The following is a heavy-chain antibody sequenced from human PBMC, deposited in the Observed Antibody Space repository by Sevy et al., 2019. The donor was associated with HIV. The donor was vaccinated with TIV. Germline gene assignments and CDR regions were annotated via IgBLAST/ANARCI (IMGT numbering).Heavy chain of an antibody. D-gene: IGHD3-3*01. CDR1: GGSFSGYY. Sequence: SETLSLTCAVYGGSFSGYYWSWIRQPPGKGLEWIGAFNHSGSTNYNPSLKSRVTISVDTSKNQFSLKLSSVTAADTAVYYCARGIIDFWSGYWNWFDPWGQGTLVTVSS. CDR3: ARGIIDFWSGYWNWFDP. CDR2: FNHSGST. J-gene: IGHJ5*02. V-gene: IGHV4-34*01.